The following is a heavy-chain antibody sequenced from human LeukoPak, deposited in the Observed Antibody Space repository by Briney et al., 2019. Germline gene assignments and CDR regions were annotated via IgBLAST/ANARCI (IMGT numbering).Heavy chain of an antibody. CDR3: ARGLDCSSTSCYLRNWFDP. Sequence: SETLSLTCAVSGGSISSGGYSWSWIRQPPGKGLEWIGYIYHSGSTYYNPSLKSRVTISVDRSKNQFSLKLSSVTAADTAVYYCARGLDCSSTSCYLRNWFDPWGQEPWSPSPQ. CDR1: GGSISSGGYS. V-gene: IGHV4-30-2*01. J-gene: IGHJ5*02. D-gene: IGHD2-2*01. CDR2: IYHSGST.